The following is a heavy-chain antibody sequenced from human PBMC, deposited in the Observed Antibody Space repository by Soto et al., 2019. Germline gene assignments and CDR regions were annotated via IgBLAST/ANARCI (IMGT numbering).Heavy chain of an antibody. Sequence: QLQLQESGSGLVKPSQTLSLTCAVSGGSISSGGYSWSWIRQPPGKGLEWIGYTDHSGSTYYNPSFKSRVTISVDRSKNQFSLKLSSGPAADTAVYYCARRYCSSTSCQNFDYWGQGTLVTVSS. V-gene: IGHV4-30-2*01. D-gene: IGHD2-2*01. CDR1: GGSISSGGYS. J-gene: IGHJ4*02. CDR3: ARRYCSSTSCQNFDY. CDR2: TDHSGST.